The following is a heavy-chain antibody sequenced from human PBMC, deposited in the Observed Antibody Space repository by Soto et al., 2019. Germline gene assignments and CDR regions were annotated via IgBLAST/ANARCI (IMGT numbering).Heavy chain of an antibody. CDR1: GGSFSGYY. V-gene: IGHV4-34*01. Sequence: SETLSLTCAVYGGSFSGYYWSWIRQPPGKGLEWIGEINHSGSTNYNPSLKSRVTISVDTSKNQFSLKLSSVTAADTAVYYCARGGGIAARTYYFDYWGQGTLVTVSS. CDR2: INHSGST. CDR3: ARGGGIAARTYYFDY. J-gene: IGHJ4*02. D-gene: IGHD6-6*01.